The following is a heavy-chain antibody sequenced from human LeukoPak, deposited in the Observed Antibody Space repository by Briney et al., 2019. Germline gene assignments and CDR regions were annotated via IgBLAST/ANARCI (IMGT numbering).Heavy chain of an antibody. V-gene: IGHV1-24*01. J-gene: IGHJ3*02. CDR1: GYTLTELS. CDR3: ATLQQLWFGDLYRGEAFDI. D-gene: IGHD3-10*01. CDR2: FDPEDGET. Sequence: ASVKVSCKVSGYTLTELSMHWVRQVPGKGLEWMGGFDPEDGETIYAQRFQGRVTMTEDTSTDTAYMELSSLRSDDTAVYYCATLQQLWFGDLYRGEAFDIWGQGTLVTVSS.